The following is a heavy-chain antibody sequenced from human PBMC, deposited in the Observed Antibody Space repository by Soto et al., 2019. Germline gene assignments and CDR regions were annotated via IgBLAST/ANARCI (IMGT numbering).Heavy chain of an antibody. CDR3: GKDSWAYPASYFQH. Sequence: GGSLRLSCSASGFTFSSYAMHWVRQAPGKGLEYVSAISSNGGSTYYADSVKGRFTISRDNSKNTLYLQMSSLRAEDTAVYYCGKDSWAYPASYFQHWGQGTLVTVSS. CDR1: GFTFSSYA. CDR2: ISSNGGST. D-gene: IGHD3-16*01. V-gene: IGHV3-64D*06. J-gene: IGHJ1*01.